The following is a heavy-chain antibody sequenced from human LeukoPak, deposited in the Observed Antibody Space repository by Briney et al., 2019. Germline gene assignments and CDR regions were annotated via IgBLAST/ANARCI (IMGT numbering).Heavy chain of an antibody. Sequence: SETLSLTCTVSGGSISSYYWSWIRQPPGKGLEWIGYIYYSGSTNYNPSLKSRVTISVDTSKNQFSLKLSSVTAADTAVYYCARLVGATKAPGYWGQGTLVTVSS. D-gene: IGHD1-26*01. J-gene: IGHJ4*02. V-gene: IGHV4-59*08. CDR3: ARLVGATKAPGY. CDR2: IYYSGST. CDR1: GGSISSYY.